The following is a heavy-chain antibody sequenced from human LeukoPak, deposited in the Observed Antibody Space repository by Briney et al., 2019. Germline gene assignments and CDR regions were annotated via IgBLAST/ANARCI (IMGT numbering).Heavy chain of an antibody. CDR2: ISSSSSYT. Sequence: PGGSLRLSCAASGFTFSDYYMSWIRQAPGKGLEWVSYISSSSSYTNCADSVKGRFTISRDNAKNSLYLQMNSLRAEDTAVYYCARDGHWGSSGWYLDYWGQGTLVTVSS. V-gene: IGHV3-11*06. J-gene: IGHJ4*02. CDR1: GFTFSDYY. D-gene: IGHD6-19*01. CDR3: ARDGHWGSSGWYLDY.